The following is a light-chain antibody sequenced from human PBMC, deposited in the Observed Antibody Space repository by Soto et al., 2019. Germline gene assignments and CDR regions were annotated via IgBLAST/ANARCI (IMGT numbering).Light chain of an antibody. CDR2: AAS. CDR3: QQSYSTPPT. CDR1: QSISSY. J-gene: IGKJ1*01. V-gene: IGKV1-39*01. Sequence: DIQMTQSPSSLSASVGYISTITCRASQSISSYLNWYQQKPGKAPKLLIYAASSLQSGVPSRFSGSGSGTDFTLTISSLQPEDFATYYCQQSYSTPPTFGQGTKVDIK.